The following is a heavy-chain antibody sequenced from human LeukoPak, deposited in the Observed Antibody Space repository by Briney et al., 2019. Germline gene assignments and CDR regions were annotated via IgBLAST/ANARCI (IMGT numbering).Heavy chain of an antibody. CDR3: AKDRDSGYYPFDY. V-gene: IGHV3-23*01. D-gene: IGHD5-12*01. J-gene: IGHJ4*02. CDR2: ISGSGGST. Sequence: GGSLRLSCAASGFTFSSYAMSWVRQAPGKGLGWVSAISGSGGSTYYVDSVKGRVTISRDNSKNALYLQMNRLRAEDTAVYYCAKDRDSGYYPFDYWGQGTLVTVSS. CDR1: GFTFSSYA.